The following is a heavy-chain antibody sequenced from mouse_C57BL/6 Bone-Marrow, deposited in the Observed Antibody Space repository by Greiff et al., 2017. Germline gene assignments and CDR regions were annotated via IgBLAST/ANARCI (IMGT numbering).Heavy chain of an antibody. CDR1: GFTFSSYA. V-gene: IGHV5-4*01. CDR3: ARDQELRGDY. Sequence: EVMLVESGGGLVKPGGSLKLSCAASGFTFSSYAMSWVRQTPEKRLEWVATISDGGSYTYYPDNVKGRFTISRDNAKNNLYLQMRHLKSEDTAMYYCARDQELRGDYWGQGTTLTVSS. D-gene: IGHD1-1*01. J-gene: IGHJ2*01. CDR2: ISDGGSYT.